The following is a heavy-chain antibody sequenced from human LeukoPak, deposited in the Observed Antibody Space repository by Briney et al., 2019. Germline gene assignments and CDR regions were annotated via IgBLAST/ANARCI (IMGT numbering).Heavy chain of an antibody. CDR3: ARTYYYFPGSSPGSYNFDY. J-gene: IGHJ4*02. CDR2: ITYSGST. CDR1: GGSISSDF. Sequence: SETLSLTCTVSGGSISSDFWSWIRQPPGKGLEWIGYITYSGSTNYNPSLRSRVTISINTSRNQFSLKLSSVTAADTAIYYCARTYYYFPGSSPGSYNFDYWGQGTPVTVSS. D-gene: IGHD3-10*01. V-gene: IGHV4-59*01.